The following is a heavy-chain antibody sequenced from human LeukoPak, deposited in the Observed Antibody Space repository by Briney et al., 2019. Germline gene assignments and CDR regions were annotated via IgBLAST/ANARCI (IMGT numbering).Heavy chain of an antibody. J-gene: IGHJ4*02. D-gene: IGHD6-19*01. CDR2: IRSKANSYAT. V-gene: IGHV3-73*01. Sequence: GGSLRLSCAASGFTFSGSAMHWVRQASGKGLEWVGHIRSKANSYATAYAASVKGRFTISRDDSKNTAYLQMNSLKTEDTAVYYCTRRRGIAVAGTLGEFDYWGQGTLVTVSS. CDR1: GFTFSGSA. CDR3: TRRRGIAVAGTLGEFDY.